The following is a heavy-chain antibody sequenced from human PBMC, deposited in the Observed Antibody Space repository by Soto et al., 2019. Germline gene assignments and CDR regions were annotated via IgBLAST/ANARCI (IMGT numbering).Heavy chain of an antibody. D-gene: IGHD1-26*01. V-gene: IGHV3-23*01. J-gene: IGHJ5*02. CDR2: ISGSGFKK. Sequence: GGSLRLSCAASGFIFENFGMSWVRQAPGKGLEWISSISGSGFKKYYADSVKGRFTISRDNSKSTVYLELDNLSAEDTAVYHCAKNQGVELVPLATVDWFDPWGQRAVVTVSS. CDR1: GFIFENFG. CDR3: AKNQGVELVPLATVDWFDP.